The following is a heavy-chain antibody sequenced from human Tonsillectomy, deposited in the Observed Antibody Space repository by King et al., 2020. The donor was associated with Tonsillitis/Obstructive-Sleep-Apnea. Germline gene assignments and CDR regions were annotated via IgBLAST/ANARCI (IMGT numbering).Heavy chain of an antibody. D-gene: IGHD3-3*01. J-gene: IGHJ4*02. CDR2: ISSSSSDT. V-gene: IGHV3-11*05. CDR1: GFTFSDYY. CDR3: ARPSDFWSGYSY. Sequence: VQLVESGGGLVKPGGSLRLSCAASGFTFSDYYMSWIRQAPGKGREWVSYISSSSSDTNYADSVKVRFTISRDNAKNSLYLQMNSLRAEDTAVYYCARPSDFWSGYSYWGQGTLVTVSS.